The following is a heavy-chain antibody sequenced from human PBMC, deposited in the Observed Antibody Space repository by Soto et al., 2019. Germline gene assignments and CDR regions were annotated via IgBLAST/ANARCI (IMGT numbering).Heavy chain of an antibody. D-gene: IGHD6-19*01. V-gene: IGHV1-3*01. J-gene: IGHJ4*02. CDR3: ARTPLIAVADDYFDY. CDR2: INAGNGNT. CDR1: GYTFTDYA. Sequence: ASVKVSCKASGYTFTDYALHWVRQAPGQSLEWMGWINAGNGNTKYSQKVQGRVTITRDTSATTAYMELNSLRAEDTAVYYCARTPLIAVADDYFDYWGQGTLVTVSS.